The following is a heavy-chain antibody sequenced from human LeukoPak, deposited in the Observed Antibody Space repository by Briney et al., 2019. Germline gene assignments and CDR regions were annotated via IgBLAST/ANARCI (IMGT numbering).Heavy chain of an antibody. CDR2: INQDGSEK. D-gene: IGHD3-10*01. V-gene: IGHV3-7*04. J-gene: IGHJ5*02. Sequence: GGSLRLSCAASGFTFSNYWMSWVRQAPGKVMEWVANINQDGSEKYSVDSVKGRFTISRDNAKNSLYLQMNSLRAEDTAIYYCARGPQFSGPGWFDPWGQGTLVTVSS. CDR3: ARGPQFSGPGWFDP. CDR1: GFTFSNYW.